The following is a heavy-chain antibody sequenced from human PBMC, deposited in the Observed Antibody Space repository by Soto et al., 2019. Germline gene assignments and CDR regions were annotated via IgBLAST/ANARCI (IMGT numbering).Heavy chain of an antibody. CDR2: VYNSGST. Sequence: SETLSLTCTVSGGSIISNYWTFIRHPPFKGLEWIVYVYNSGSTNYNPSLKSRVTISEDTSKSQFSLKVNSMTAADTAVYYCARYRREAVAGYTLDNWGQGILVTVSS. CDR1: GGSIISNY. CDR3: ARYRREAVAGYTLDN. J-gene: IGHJ4*02. D-gene: IGHD6-13*01. V-gene: IGHV4-59*01.